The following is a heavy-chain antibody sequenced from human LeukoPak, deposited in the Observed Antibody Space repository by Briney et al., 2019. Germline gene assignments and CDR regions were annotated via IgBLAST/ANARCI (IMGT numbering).Heavy chain of an antibody. CDR3: AKDRLSGSYYDGAFDI. D-gene: IGHD1-26*01. CDR1: GFTFSSYA. J-gene: IGHJ3*02. V-gene: IGHV3-30*04. CDR2: ISYGGSNK. Sequence: GGSLRLSCAASGFTFSSYAMHWVRQAPGKGLEWVAVISYGGSNKYYADSVKGRFTISRDNSKNTLYLQMNSLRAEDTAVYYCAKDRLSGSYYDGAFDIWGQGTMVTVSS.